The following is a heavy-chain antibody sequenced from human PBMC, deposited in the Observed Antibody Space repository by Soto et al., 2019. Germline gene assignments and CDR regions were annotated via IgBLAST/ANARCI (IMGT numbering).Heavy chain of an antibody. D-gene: IGHD6-19*01. V-gene: IGHV3-74*01. CDR1: GFTFSNYW. CDR2: INSDGSST. J-gene: IGHJ4*02. Sequence: PGGSLRLSCAASGFTFSNYWMHWVRQAPGKGLVWVSRINSDGSSTSYADSVKGRFTISRDNAKNTLYLQMNSLRAEDTAVYYCQRDDAVAGPPFVYWGPGTLVTVSS. CDR3: QRDDAVAGPPFVY.